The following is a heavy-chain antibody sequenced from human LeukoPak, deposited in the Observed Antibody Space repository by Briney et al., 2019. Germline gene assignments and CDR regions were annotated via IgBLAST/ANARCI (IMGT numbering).Heavy chain of an antibody. Sequence: PGGSLRLSCAVSGFIFSDYSMNWVRQAPGKGLEWVSYISSSGSTIYYADSVKGRFTISRDNAKNSLYLQMNSLRAEDTAVYYCAGDGPPGILWGQGTLVTVSS. CDR2: ISSSGSTI. V-gene: IGHV3-48*04. J-gene: IGHJ4*02. CDR1: GFIFSDYS. D-gene: IGHD6-13*01. CDR3: AGDGPPGIL.